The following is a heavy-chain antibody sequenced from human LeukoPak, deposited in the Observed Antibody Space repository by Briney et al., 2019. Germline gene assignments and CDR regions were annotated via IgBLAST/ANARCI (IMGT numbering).Heavy chain of an antibody. CDR1: GGSISSYY. V-gene: IGHV4-39*01. CDR2: IYYSGST. D-gene: IGHD3-9*01. CDR3: ARRGFYDILTFDY. Sequence: SETLSLTCTVSGGSISSYYWGWIRQPPGKGLEWIGSIYYSGSTYYNPSLKSRVTISVDTSKNQFSLKLSSVTAADTAVYYCARRGFYDILTFDYWGQGTLVTVSS. J-gene: IGHJ4*02.